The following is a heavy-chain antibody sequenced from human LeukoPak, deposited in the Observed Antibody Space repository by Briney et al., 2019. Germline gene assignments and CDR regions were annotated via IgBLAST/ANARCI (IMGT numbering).Heavy chain of an antibody. CDR3: ARPYDSSGYPLDY. Sequence: GESLKISRKGSGYSSTSYWIGWVRQMPGKGLEWMGIIYPGDSDTRYSPSFQGQVTISADKSISTAYLQWSSLKASDTAMYYCARPYDSSGYPLDYWGQGTLVTVSS. D-gene: IGHD3-22*01. CDR2: IYPGDSDT. CDR1: GYSSTSYW. V-gene: IGHV5-51*01. J-gene: IGHJ4*02.